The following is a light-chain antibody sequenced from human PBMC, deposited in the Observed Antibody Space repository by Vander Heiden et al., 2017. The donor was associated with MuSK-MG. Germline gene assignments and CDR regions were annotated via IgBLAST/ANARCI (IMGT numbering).Light chain of an antibody. Sequence: SSELTQDPAVSVALGQTVRIPCQGDSLRSYYASWYQQKPGQAAVLVIYGKNNRPSGSPDRVSGSSSGNTASLTITGAQAEDEADYYCNSRDTSGNHLGVFGGGTKLTVL. CDR1: SLRSYY. V-gene: IGLV3-19*01. CDR2: GKN. J-gene: IGLJ2*01. CDR3: NSRDTSGNHLGV.